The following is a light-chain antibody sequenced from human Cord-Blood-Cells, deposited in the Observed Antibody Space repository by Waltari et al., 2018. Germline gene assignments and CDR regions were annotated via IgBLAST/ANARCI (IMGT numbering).Light chain of an antibody. CDR1: SSDVGGYNY. Sequence: QSALTQPASVSGSPGQSITISCPGTSSDVGGYNYVPWYQQHPGKAPKLMIYDVSNRPSGVSKRFSGSKSGNTASLTISGLQAEDEADYYCSSYTSSSTWVFGGGTKLTVL. J-gene: IGLJ3*02. CDR3: SSYTSSSTWV. V-gene: IGLV2-14*03. CDR2: DVS.